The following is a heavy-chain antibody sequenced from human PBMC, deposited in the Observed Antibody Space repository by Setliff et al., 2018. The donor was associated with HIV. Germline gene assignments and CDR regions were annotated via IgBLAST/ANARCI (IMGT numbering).Heavy chain of an antibody. V-gene: IGHV3-9*01. Sequence: PGGSLRLSCAASGFTFSNYWIHWVRQAPGKGLEWVSAISWNGEMTAYAESARVRFTISRDTARRSLYLQMNSLTTEDTGLYYCVKDGALAGRYFHYMDVWGKGTTVTVSS. CDR1: GFTFSNYW. D-gene: IGHD6-19*01. J-gene: IGHJ6*03. CDR3: VKDGALAGRYFHYMDV. CDR2: ISWNGEMT.